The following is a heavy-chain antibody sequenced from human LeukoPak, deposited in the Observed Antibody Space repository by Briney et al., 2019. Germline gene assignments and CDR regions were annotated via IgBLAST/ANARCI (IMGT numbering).Heavy chain of an antibody. J-gene: IGHJ4*02. CDR1: GGSISSYY. CDR2: IYYSGST. V-gene: IGHV4-59*08. CDR3: ARLFWGGSHHFDY. Sequence: SSETLSLTCTVSGGSISSYYWSWIRRPPGKGLEWIGYIYYSGSTNYNPSLKSRVTISVDTSKNQFSLKLSSVTAADTAVYYCARLFWGGSHHFDYWGQGTLVTVSS. D-gene: IGHD1-26*01.